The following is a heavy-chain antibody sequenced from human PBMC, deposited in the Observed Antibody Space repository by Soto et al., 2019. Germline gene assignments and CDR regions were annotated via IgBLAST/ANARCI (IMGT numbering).Heavy chain of an antibody. CDR2: ISEYNGNT. V-gene: IGHV1-18*01. CDR3: AREGPGAGRGAFDI. CDR1: GFSFSNYV. J-gene: IGHJ3*02. D-gene: IGHD6-19*01. Sequence: QVQLVQSGAEVKKPGASVKVSCKASGFSFSNYVLNWVRQAPVQGLEWMGWISEYNGNTDHAQKFQGRVTRNTDSSTSAADMERRSLRADDTAVYYWAREGPGAGRGAFDIWGQGTMVTVSS.